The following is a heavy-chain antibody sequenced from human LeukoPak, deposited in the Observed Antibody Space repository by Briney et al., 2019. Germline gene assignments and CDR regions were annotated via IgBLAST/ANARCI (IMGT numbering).Heavy chain of an antibody. V-gene: IGHV3-23*01. D-gene: IGHD6-13*01. CDR3: AKDSAEYSSSWSYFDH. CDR1: GFTFSSYA. J-gene: IGHJ4*02. CDR2: ISGSGGST. Sequence: GGSLRLSCAASGFTFSSYAMSWVRQAPGKGLEWVSAISGSGGSTYYADSVKGRFTISRDNSKNTLYLQMNSLRAEDTAVYYCAKDSAEYSSSWSYFDHWGQGTLVTVCS.